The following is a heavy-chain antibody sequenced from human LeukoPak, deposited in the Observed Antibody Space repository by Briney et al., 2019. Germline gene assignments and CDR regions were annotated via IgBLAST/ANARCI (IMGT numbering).Heavy chain of an antibody. V-gene: IGHV3-23*01. J-gene: IGHJ5*02. CDR1: GFTFSNYA. CDR3: AKAAPGIAGLCWFDP. D-gene: IGHD6-13*01. CDR2: ISGPGSST. Sequence: PGGSLRLSCAASGFTFSNYAMSWVRQAPGKGLEWVSTISGPGSSTYSADSVKGRFTISRDNAKNSLYLQMNSLRAEDTALYYCAKAAPGIAGLCWFDPWGQGTLVTVSS.